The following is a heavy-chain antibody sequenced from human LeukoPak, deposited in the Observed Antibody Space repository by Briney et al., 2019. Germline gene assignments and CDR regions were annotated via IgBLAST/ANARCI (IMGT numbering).Heavy chain of an antibody. V-gene: IGHV5-51*01. Sequence: GESLKISCKTSGYSFTTYWIGWVRQMPGKGLEWMGIVYPGDSDTRYSPSFQGQVTISADRSITTAYLQWTSLKASDTATYYCVRRRDYYDSSPYFFDYWGQGTLVTVSS. CDR2: VYPGDSDT. CDR1: GYSFTTYW. CDR3: VRRRDYYDSSPYFFDY. D-gene: IGHD3-22*01. J-gene: IGHJ4*02.